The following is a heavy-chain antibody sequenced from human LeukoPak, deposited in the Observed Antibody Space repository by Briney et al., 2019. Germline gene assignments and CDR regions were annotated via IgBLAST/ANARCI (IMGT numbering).Heavy chain of an antibody. CDR3: AKDLTNWYFDL. Sequence: PGGSLRLSCAASGFTFSSYGMHWVRQAPGKGLEWVAVISYDGSNKYYADSVKSRFTISRDNSKNTLYLQMNSLRAEDTAVYYCAKDLTNWYFDLWGRGTLVTVSS. CDR1: GFTFSSYG. D-gene: IGHD3-9*01. CDR2: ISYDGSNK. V-gene: IGHV3-30*18. J-gene: IGHJ2*01.